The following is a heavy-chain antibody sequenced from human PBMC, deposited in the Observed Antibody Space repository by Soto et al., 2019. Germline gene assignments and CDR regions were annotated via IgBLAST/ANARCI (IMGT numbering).Heavy chain of an antibody. CDR3: AKGVAAIVGATRGSFDY. V-gene: IGHV3-30*18. CDR2: ISYDGSNK. J-gene: IGHJ4*02. D-gene: IGHD1-26*01. CDR1: GFTFSSYG. Sequence: ESGGGVVQPGRSLRLSCAASGFTFSSYGMHWVRQAPGKGLEWAAVISYDGSNKYYADSVKGRFTISRDNSKNTLYLQMNSLRAEDTAVYYCAKGVAAIVGATRGSFDYWGQGTLVTVSS.